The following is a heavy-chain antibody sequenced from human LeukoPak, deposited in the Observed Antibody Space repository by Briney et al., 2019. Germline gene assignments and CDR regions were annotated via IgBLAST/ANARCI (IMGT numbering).Heavy chain of an antibody. V-gene: IGHV4-30-2*01. CDR2: IYHSGST. J-gene: IGHJ5*02. D-gene: IGHD3-22*01. Sequence: SETLSLTCAVSGGSISSGGYSWSWIRQPPGKGLEWIGYIYHSGSTYYNPSLKSRVTISLDTSKNQFSLTLTSVTAADTAVYYCARGRIDSSGSNWFDPWGQGTLVTVSS. CDR3: ARGRIDSSGSNWFDP. CDR1: GGSISSGGYS.